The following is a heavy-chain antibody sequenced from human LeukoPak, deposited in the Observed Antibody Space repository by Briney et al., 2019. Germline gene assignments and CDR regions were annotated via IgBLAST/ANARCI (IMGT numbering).Heavy chain of an antibody. CDR2: ISGSGGGT. CDR3: AKTPSSSWYDY. V-gene: IGHV3-23*01. Sequence: PGGSLRLSCAASGFTFSSYAMNWVRQAPGKGLEWVSSISGSGGGTYYADSVKGRFTISRDNSKNTLYLQMNSLRAEDTAVYYCAKTPSSSWYDYWGQGTLVTVSS. J-gene: IGHJ4*02. CDR1: GFTFSSYA. D-gene: IGHD6-13*01.